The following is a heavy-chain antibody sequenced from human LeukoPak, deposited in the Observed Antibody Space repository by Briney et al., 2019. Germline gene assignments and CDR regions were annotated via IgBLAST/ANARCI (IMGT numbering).Heavy chain of an antibody. CDR3: ARGISGSFDI. D-gene: IGHD2-21*01. CDR2: IIPNSGAT. Sequence: ASVKVSCKPSGYIFTAYHLHRVRQAPGQGLEWMGRIIPNSGATNYAQNFQGRVTMTRDTSIGTAYMELSRLSPDDTAVYYCARGISGSFDIWGQGTKVTVSS. J-gene: IGHJ3*02. V-gene: IGHV1-2*06. CDR1: GYIFTAYH.